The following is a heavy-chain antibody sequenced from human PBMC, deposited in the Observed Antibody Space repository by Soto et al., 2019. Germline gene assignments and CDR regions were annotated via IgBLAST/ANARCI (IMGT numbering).Heavy chain of an antibody. J-gene: IGHJ4*02. D-gene: IGHD6-13*01. Sequence: SVKVSCKASGGTFSSYAISWVRQAPGQGLEWMGGIIPIFGTANYAQKFQGRVTITADESTSTAYMELSSLSSEDTAVYYCARASPGIPSNFDYWGQGTLVTVSS. CDR3: ARASPGIPSNFDY. CDR1: GGTFSSYA. CDR2: IIPIFGTA. V-gene: IGHV1-69*13.